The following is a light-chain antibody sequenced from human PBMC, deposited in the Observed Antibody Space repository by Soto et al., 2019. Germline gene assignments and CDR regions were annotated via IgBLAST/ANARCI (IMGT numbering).Light chain of an antibody. V-gene: IGKV3-20*01. CDR2: GAS. CDR3: QQYGSSPWT. J-gene: IGKJ1*01. Sequence: ESVLTQSPGTLSLSPVERATLSCRASQSVSSSYLAWYQQKPGQAPRLLIYGASSRATGIPDRFSGSGSGTDLPLTVSRLEREDFALYYCQQYGSSPWTFGQGTKVQIK. CDR1: QSVSSSY.